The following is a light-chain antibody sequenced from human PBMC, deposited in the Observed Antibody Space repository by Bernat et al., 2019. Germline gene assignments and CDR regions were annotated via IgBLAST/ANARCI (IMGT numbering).Light chain of an antibody. J-gene: IGLJ3*02. Sequence: QLVLTQSPSASASLGASVKLTCTLSSGHSSYAIAWHQQQPEKGPRYLMKLNSDGSHSKGDGIPDRFSGPSSGAERSLTISSLQSEDEADYYCQTWGTGIWVFGGGTKLTVL. CDR2: LNSDGSH. V-gene: IGLV4-69*01. CDR1: SGHSSYA. CDR3: QTWGTGIWV.